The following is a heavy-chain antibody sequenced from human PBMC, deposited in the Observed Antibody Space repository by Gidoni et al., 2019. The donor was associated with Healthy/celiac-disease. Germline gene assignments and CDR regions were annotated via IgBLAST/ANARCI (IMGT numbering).Heavy chain of an antibody. J-gene: IGHJ4*02. CDR3: VKDASMVRGAKNPYFDY. CDR1: GFTFSSYA. D-gene: IGHD3-10*01. Sequence: EVQLVESGGGLVQPGGSLRLSCSASGFTFSSYAMHWVRQAPGKGLEYVSSISSNGGSTYYADSVKGRFTISRDNSKNTLYLQMSSLRAEDTAVYYCVKDASMVRGAKNPYFDYWGQGTLVTVSS. V-gene: IGHV3-64D*08. CDR2: ISSNGGST.